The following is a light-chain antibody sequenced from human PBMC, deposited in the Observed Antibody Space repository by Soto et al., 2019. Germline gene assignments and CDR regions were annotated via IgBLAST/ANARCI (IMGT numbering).Light chain of an antibody. V-gene: IGKV1-5*03. CDR2: KTS. CDR3: LQYNSLYT. CDR1: QGLSGW. J-gene: IGKJ2*01. Sequence: IQMTQSPSTLSASVGDRVTITCLASQGLSGWLAWYQQKPGKAPKLLIYKTSSLESGVPSRFSGSGSGTEFTLTIRSLQPDDFATYYCLQYNSLYTFGQGTKLEIK.